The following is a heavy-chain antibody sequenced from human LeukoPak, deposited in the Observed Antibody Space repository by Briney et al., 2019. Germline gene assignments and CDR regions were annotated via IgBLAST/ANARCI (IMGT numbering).Heavy chain of an antibody. J-gene: IGHJ3*02. Sequence: PGGSLRLSCAASGFPFTTYWMSWVRQAPGKGLEWVANIKEDGSEKYYVDSVKGRFTISRDTAKNSLYLQMNSLRAEDTAVYYCARDFSGRGDAFDIWGQGTMVTVSS. V-gene: IGHV3-7*03. CDR1: GFPFTTYW. CDR3: ARDFSGRGDAFDI. CDR2: IKEDGSEK. D-gene: IGHD1-26*01.